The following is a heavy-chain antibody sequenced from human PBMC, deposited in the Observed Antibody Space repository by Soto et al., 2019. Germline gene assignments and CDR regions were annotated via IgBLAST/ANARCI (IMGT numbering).Heavy chain of an antibody. D-gene: IGHD3-3*01. Sequence: PSETLSLTCTVSGGSISSSNWWSWVRQSPGKGLEWIGEIYHSGSTNYNPSLKSRVTMSVDKSKNQFSLNLNSVTASDTAVYYCARDQSISGIFTTLYYWGQGTPVTVSP. V-gene: IGHV4-4*02. CDR3: ARDQSISGIFTTLYY. CDR2: IYHSGST. CDR1: GGSISSSNW. J-gene: IGHJ4*02.